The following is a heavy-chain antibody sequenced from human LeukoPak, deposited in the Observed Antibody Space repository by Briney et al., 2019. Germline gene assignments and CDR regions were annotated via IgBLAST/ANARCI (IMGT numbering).Heavy chain of an antibody. Sequence: GSSVKVSCKASGGTFSSYAINWVRQATGQGLEWMGWMNPNSGNTGYAQKFQGRVTMTRNTSISTAYMELSSLRSEDTAVYYFARETPDSSGWYRLPNAFDIWGQGTMVTVSS. CDR3: ARETPDSSGWYRLPNAFDI. J-gene: IGHJ3*02. D-gene: IGHD6-19*01. CDR2: MNPNSGNT. V-gene: IGHV1-8*02. CDR1: GGTFSSYA.